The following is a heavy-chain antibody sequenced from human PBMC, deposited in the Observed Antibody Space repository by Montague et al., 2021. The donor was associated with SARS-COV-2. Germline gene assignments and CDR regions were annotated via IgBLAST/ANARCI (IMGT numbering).Heavy chain of an antibody. J-gene: IGHJ5*02. Sequence: SETLSLTCAVDLHRWCRGTHAHGDCASCLPPLPGTGRVPSGECNHSGSTNYNPSLKSRVTISVDTSKNQFSLKLSSVTTADTAVYYRAGGYDYVWGSYRYLHWFDPWCQGTLVPVSS. CDR2: CNHSGST. CDR3: AGGYDYVWGSYRYLHWFDP. CDR1: CRGTHAHGDC. D-gene: IGHD3-16*02. V-gene: IGHV4-34*01.